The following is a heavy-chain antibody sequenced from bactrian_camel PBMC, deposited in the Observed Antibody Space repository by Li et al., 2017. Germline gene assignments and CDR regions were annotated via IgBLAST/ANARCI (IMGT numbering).Heavy chain of an antibody. V-gene: IGHV3S1*01. CDR2: IATGSGNT. Sequence: HVQLVESGGGSVQAGGSLRLSCAVSGCTYRYYCLVWFRQAPGKEREGVARIATGSGNTYYADSVKGRFTMSRDNAKNTLYLQLSSLKTEDTAMYYCVKETEWVGYHEFAEYWGQGTQVTVS. CDR1: GCTYRYYC. J-gene: IGHJ4*01. CDR3: VKETEWVGYHEFAEY. D-gene: IGHD5*01.